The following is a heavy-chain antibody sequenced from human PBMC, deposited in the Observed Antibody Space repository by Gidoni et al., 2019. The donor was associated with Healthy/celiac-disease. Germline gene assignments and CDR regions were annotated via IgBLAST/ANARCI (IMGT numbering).Heavy chain of an antibody. Sequence: QVQLQESGPGLVKPSETLSLTCTVSGGSISSYYWSWIRQPPGKGLEWIGYIYYSGSTNYNPSLKSRVTISVDTSKNQFSLKLSSVTAADTAVYYCARGGTYYDSSGYYSHGPQTYYFDYWGQGTLVTVSS. D-gene: IGHD3-22*01. CDR1: GGSISSYY. V-gene: IGHV4-59*01. CDR2: IYYSGST. J-gene: IGHJ4*02. CDR3: ARGGTYYDSSGYYSHGPQTYYFDY.